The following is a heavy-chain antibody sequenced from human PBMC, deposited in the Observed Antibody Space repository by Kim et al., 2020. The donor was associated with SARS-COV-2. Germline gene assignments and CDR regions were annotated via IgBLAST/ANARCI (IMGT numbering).Heavy chain of an antibody. CDR2: SGSGGST. D-gene: IGHD1-26*01. CDR3: ARTELI. Sequence: SGSGGSTYYADSGKGRFTISRDNSKSTLFLQMNSLRAEDTAVYYCARTELIWSHGTTVTVSS. V-gene: IGHV3-23*01. J-gene: IGHJ6*02.